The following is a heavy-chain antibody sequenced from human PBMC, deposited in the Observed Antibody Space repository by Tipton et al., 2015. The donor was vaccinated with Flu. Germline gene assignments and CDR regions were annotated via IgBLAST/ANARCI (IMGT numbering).Heavy chain of an antibody. Sequence: QSGPEVKKPGASVKVSCKASGYTFTGYYMHWVRQAPGQGLEWMGRINPNSGGTNYAQKFQGRVTMTRDTSISTAYMELSRLRSDDTAVYHCAREDSDGDSSHYYYYHGMDVWGQGTTVTVSS. J-gene: IGHJ6*02. CDR3: AREDSDGDSSHYYYYHGMDV. CDR1: GYTFTGYY. CDR2: INPNSGGT. V-gene: IGHV1-2*06. D-gene: IGHD2-21*01.